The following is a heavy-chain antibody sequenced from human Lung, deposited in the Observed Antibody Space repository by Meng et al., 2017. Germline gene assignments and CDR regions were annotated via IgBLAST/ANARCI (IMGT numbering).Heavy chain of an antibody. CDR3: QWLLTHPPDQ. V-gene: IGHV3-15*01. CDR1: GFTFRHAW. Sequence: DVHLVASGGNLVGPGGSLSFSCAASGFTFRHAWMSLGRQASGKGLEWVGRIKSKTDGETADYAAPVKGRFTISRDDSQNTLYLQMNSLKTEDTAVYYCQWLLTHPPDQWGQGTLVTVSS. CDR2: IKSKTDGETA. D-gene: IGHD3-22*01. J-gene: IGHJ4*01.